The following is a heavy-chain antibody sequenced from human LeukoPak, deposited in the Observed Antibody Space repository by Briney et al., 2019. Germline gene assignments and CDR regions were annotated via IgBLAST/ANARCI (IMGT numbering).Heavy chain of an antibody. D-gene: IGHD3-3*01. Sequence: PSETLPLTCTVSGYSISSGYYWGWIRQPPGKGLEWIGSIYHSGSTYYNPSLKSRVTISVDTSKNQFSLKLSSVTAADTAVYYCARRTTIFGVVTKYYFDYWGQGTLVTVSS. CDR3: ARRTTIFGVVTKYYFDY. CDR1: GYSISSGYY. CDR2: IYHSGST. J-gene: IGHJ4*02. V-gene: IGHV4-38-2*02.